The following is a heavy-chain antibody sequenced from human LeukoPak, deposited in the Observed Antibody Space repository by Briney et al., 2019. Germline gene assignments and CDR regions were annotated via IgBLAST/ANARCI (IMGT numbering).Heavy chain of an antibody. Sequence: GGSLRLSCAGSGFTFSSYAMSWVRQAPGKGLEWVSAISGSGGNTYYADSVKGRFTISRDNSKNTLYLQMNSLRAEDTAVYYCARGITMIVVANGWGQGTLVTVSS. V-gene: IGHV3-23*01. J-gene: IGHJ4*02. CDR2: ISGSGGNT. CDR3: ARGITMIVVANG. D-gene: IGHD3-22*01. CDR1: GFTFSSYA.